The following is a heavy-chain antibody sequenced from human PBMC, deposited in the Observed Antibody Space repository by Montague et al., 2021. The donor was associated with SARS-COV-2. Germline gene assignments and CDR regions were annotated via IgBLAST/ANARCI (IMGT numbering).Heavy chain of an antibody. Sequence: SETLSLTCTVSGGSVSSNLFYWGWIRQTPGKALEWIGDISYTGSTYYNPSLKSRVTVAVDTSTNQFSLRLSSLTAADTAMYYCARHVDPCGGNCRIWYFDLWGRGSLVTVPS. V-gene: IGHV4-39*01. J-gene: IGHJ2*01. CDR1: GGSVSSNLFY. CDR2: ISYTGST. D-gene: IGHD4-23*01. CDR3: ARHVDPCGGNCRIWYFDL.